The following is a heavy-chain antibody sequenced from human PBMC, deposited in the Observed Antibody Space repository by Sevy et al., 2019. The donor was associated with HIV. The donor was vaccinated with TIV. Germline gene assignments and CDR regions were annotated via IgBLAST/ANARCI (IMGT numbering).Heavy chain of an antibody. J-gene: IGHJ3*02. D-gene: IGHD1-1*01. CDR2: TYYRSKWYN. V-gene: IGHV6-1*01. Sequence: QSQTLSLTCAISGDSVSSNSAAWNWIRQSPSRGLEWLGRTYYRSKWYNHYAVSVKSRITISPDTSKNQFSLQLNSVTPEDTTVYYCARETAGTGAFDIWGQGTMVTVSS. CDR3: ARETAGTGAFDI. CDR1: GDSVSSNSAA.